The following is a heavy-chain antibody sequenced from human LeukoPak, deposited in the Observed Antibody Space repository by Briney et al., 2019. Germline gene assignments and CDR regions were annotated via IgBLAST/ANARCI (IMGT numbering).Heavy chain of an antibody. Sequence: GRSLRLSCAASGFTFSSYGMHWVRQAPGKGLEWVAVISYDGSNKYYADSVKGRFTISRDNSKNTLYLQMNSLRAEDTAVYYCAKASLWSGGSCYIDYWGQGTLVTVSS. D-gene: IGHD2-15*01. CDR3: AKASLWSGGSCYIDY. CDR2: ISYDGSNK. J-gene: IGHJ4*02. CDR1: GFTFSSYG. V-gene: IGHV3-30*18.